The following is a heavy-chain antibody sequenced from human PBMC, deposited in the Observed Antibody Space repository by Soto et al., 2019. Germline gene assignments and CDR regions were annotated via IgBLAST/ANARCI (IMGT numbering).Heavy chain of an antibody. CDR3: SRLTTMVREINDDPFDF. J-gene: IGHJ4*03. CDR2: INPTGGRA. V-gene: IGHV1-46*03. Sequence: ASVKVSCKASGYTFTNYYIHWVRQAPGQGLEWMGVINPTGGRASYAPKFQGRVTLTRDTSTSTAYMELSSLRSDDTTVYFCSRLTTMVREINDDPFDFWGQGTLVTVSS. D-gene: IGHD3-10*01. CDR1: GYTFTNYY.